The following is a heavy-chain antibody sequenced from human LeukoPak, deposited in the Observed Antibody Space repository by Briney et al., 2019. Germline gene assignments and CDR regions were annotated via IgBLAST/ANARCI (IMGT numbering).Heavy chain of an antibody. V-gene: IGHV4-59*08. CDR3: ARRGWGYYFDY. Sequence: SETLSLTCAVYGGSFSGYYWSWIRQPPGKGLEWIGYIYYSGSTNYNPSLKSRVTISVDTFKNQFSLKLSSVTAADTAVYYCARRGWGYYFDYWGQGTLVTVSS. CDR1: GGSFSGYY. D-gene: IGHD2-21*01. J-gene: IGHJ4*02. CDR2: IYYSGST.